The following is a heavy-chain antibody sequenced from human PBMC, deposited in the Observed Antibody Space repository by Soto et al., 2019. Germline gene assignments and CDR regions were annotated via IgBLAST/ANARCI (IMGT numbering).Heavy chain of an antibody. Sequence: TLSLTCPFSGGSISSGGYYWSWIRQHPGKGLEWIGYIYYSGSTYYNPSLKSRVTISVDTSKNQFSLKLSSVTAADTAVYYCARGELRFLEWSKDYYGMDVWGQGTTVTVAS. V-gene: IGHV4-31*03. CDR3: ARGELRFLEWSKDYYGMDV. CDR1: GGSISSGGYY. J-gene: IGHJ6*02. D-gene: IGHD3-3*01. CDR2: IYYSGST.